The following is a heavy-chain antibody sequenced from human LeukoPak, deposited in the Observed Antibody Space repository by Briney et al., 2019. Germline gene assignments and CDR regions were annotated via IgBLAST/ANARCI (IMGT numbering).Heavy chain of an antibody. V-gene: IGHV4-39*01. CDR3: ARVNTQGVPSP. D-gene: IGHD2-15*01. Sequence: PSETLSLTCTVSGGSISSSDYYWGWIRQPPGKGLEWIASIYYSGTTHYNPSHQSRVTMSVDTSKNQFSLKLGSVTAADTAVYYCARVNTQGVPSPWGQGILVTVPS. CDR2: IYYSGTT. CDR1: GGSISSSDYY. J-gene: IGHJ5*02.